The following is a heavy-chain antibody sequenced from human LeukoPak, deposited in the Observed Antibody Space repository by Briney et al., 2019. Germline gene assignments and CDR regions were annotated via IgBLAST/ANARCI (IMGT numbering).Heavy chain of an antibody. D-gene: IGHD2-15*01. V-gene: IGHV3-30*04. CDR3: ARGRYCSGGSCYGNYYYYYMDV. CDR2: ISYDGSVK. Sequence: GGSLRLSCAASGFTFSSYAMHWVRQAPGKGLEWVSVISYDGSVKYDADSVKGRFTISRDNSKYTLYLQMNSLRAEDTAVYYCARGRYCSGGSCYGNYYYYYMDVWGKGTTVTVS. CDR1: GFTFSSYA. J-gene: IGHJ6*03.